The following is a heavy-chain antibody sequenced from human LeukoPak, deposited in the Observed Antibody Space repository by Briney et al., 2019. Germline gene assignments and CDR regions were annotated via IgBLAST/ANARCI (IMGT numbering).Heavy chain of an antibody. J-gene: IGHJ5*02. CDR2: IIPILGIA. D-gene: IGHD6-13*01. Sequence: SVKVSCKASGATFSSYGISWVRQPPGQGLEWMGRIIPILGIANYAQKFQGRVTITADKSTSTAYMELSSLRSEDTAVYYCARDRPEKYSSRSFRFDPWGQGTLVTVSS. V-gene: IGHV1-69*04. CDR3: ARDRPEKYSSRSFRFDP. CDR1: GATFSSYG.